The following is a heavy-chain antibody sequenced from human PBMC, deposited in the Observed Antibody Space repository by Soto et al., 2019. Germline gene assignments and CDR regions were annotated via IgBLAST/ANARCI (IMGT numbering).Heavy chain of an antibody. CDR1: GLTFSSYS. CDR3: AREVVLTEWYFDN. CDR2: TSSDGRTT. D-gene: IGHD2-21*01. Sequence: PGGSLRLSYATSGLTFSSYSMHWLRQAPGKGLEWVAVTSSDGRTTFYADSVRGRFTVSRDNSKNTLFLQMNSLIPEDTAVYYCAREVVLTEWYFDNWGHGLLVTVFS. J-gene: IGHJ4*01. V-gene: IGHV3-30*14.